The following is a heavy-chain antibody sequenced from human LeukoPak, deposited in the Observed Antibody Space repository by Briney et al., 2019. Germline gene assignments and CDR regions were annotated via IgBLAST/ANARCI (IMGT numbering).Heavy chain of an antibody. Sequence: ASVKVSCKASGYTFTTYDITWVRQATGQGLEWMGWVNTVNGYAGYGQKFQGRVTMTRNTSISTAYMELSSPRSEDTAVYYCARGVEYYDSSGYQGYWGQGTLVTVSS. D-gene: IGHD3-22*01. V-gene: IGHV1-8*01. J-gene: IGHJ4*02. CDR3: ARGVEYYDSSGYQGY. CDR1: GYTFTTYD. CDR2: VNTVNGYA.